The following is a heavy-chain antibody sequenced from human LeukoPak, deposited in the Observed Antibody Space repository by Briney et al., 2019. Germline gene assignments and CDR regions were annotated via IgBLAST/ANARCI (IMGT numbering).Heavy chain of an antibody. CDR2: IIPIFGTA. D-gene: IGHD3-22*01. J-gene: IGHJ4*02. CDR3: ARGRYYYDSSGYYPFDY. Sequence: ASVKVSCKASGGTFSSYAISWVRQAPGQGLGWMGGIIPIFGTANYAQKFQGRVTITADESTSTAYMGLSSLRSEDTAVYYCARGRYYYDSSGYYPFDYWGQGTLATVSS. CDR1: GGTFSSYA. V-gene: IGHV1-69*13.